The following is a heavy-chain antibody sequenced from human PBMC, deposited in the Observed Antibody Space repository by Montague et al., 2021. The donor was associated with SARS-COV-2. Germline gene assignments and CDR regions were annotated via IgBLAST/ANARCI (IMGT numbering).Heavy chain of an antibody. CDR2: TYYRSKWYN. CDR1: GDSVSSNSAA. V-gene: IGHV6-1*01. D-gene: IGHD2-8*01. Sequence: CAISGDSVSSNSAAWNWIRQSPSRGLEWLGRTYYRSKWYNDYAVXVKSRITINPDTSKNQFSLQLNSVTPEDTAVYYCARDDPYCTNGVCYTGNWFDPRGQGTLVTVSS. J-gene: IGHJ5*02. CDR3: ARDDPYCTNGVCYTGNWFDP.